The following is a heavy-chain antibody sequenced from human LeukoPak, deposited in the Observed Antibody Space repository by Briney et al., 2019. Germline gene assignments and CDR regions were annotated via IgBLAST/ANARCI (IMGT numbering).Heavy chain of an antibody. CDR1: GFTFSSYW. CDR3: ARANLHIPVRGALNYFDY. Sequence: PGGSLRLSCAASGFTFSSYWMSWVRQAPGKGLEWVANIKQDGSEKYYVDSVKGRFTISRDNAKNSLYLQMNSLRAEDMAVYYCARANLHIPVRGALNYFDYWGQGTLVTVSS. V-gene: IGHV3-7*01. J-gene: IGHJ4*02. D-gene: IGHD3-10*01. CDR2: IKQDGSEK.